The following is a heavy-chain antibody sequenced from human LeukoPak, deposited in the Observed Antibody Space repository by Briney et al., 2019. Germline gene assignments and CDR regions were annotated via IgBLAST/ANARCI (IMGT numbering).Heavy chain of an antibody. CDR3: ARQRRGSYDFWSTRPHPYYFDY. V-gene: IGHV4-39*01. J-gene: IGHJ4*02. D-gene: IGHD3-3*01. CDR2: IYYSGST. Sequence: KPSETLSLTCTVSGGSISSSSYYWGWIRQPPGKGLGWIGSIYYSGSTYYNPSLKSRVTISVDTSKNQFSLKLSSVTAADTAVYYCARQRRGSYDFWSTRPHPYYFDYWGQGTLVTVSS. CDR1: GGSISSSSYY.